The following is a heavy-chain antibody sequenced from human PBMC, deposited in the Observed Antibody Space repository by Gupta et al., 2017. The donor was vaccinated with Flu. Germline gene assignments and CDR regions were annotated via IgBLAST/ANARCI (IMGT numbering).Heavy chain of an antibody. CDR3: ARGAGSSGWSRWFDP. D-gene: IGHD6-19*01. V-gene: IGHV3-48*03. CDR1: GFTFSSYE. Sequence: EVQLVESGGGLVQPGGSLRLSCAASGFTFSSYEMNWVRQAPGKGLEWVSYISSSGSTIYYADSVKGRFTISRDNAKNSLYLQMNSLRAEDTAVYYCARGAGSSGWSRWFDPWGQGTLVTVSS. CDR2: ISSSGSTI. J-gene: IGHJ5*02.